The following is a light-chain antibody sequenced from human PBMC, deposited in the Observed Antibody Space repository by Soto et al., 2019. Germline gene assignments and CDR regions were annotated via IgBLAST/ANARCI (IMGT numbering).Light chain of an antibody. CDR3: CSYADTTTYV. Sequence: QSALTQPASVSGSPGQSITFSCTGTRSDVGNYNLVSWYQQRPGKAPKLMIYEGSKRPSGVSDRFSGSKSGITASLTISGLQAEDEADYYCCSYADTTTYVFGTGTKVTVL. CDR1: RSDVGNYNL. V-gene: IGLV2-23*01. CDR2: EGS. J-gene: IGLJ1*01.